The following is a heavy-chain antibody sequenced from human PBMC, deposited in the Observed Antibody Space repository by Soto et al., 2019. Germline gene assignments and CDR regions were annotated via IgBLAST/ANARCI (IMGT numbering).Heavy chain of an antibody. V-gene: IGHV3-30*18. CDR2: ISYDGINK. D-gene: IGHD5-18*01. Sequence: VGSLRLSCAASGFTFSSYGMHWVRQAPGKGLEWLAVISYDGINKYYADSVKGRFTISRDNSKNTLYVQMNSLRAEDTAVYYCAKEGDTSMAYYFDYWGQGTLVTVSS. CDR1: GFTFSSYG. J-gene: IGHJ4*02. CDR3: AKEGDTSMAYYFDY.